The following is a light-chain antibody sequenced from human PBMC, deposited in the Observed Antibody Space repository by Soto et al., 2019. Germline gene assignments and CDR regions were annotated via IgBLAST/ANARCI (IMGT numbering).Light chain of an antibody. V-gene: IGKV3-15*01. CDR2: DAS. CDR3: QQYNNWPT. Sequence: EIVMTQSPATLSVSRGERATLSCMASQTISSNLAWYQQKPGQAPRLLIYDASTRATGSPARFSGSGSGTEFTLTISSLQSEDFAVYYCQQYNNWPTFGQGTKVEIK. CDR1: QTISSN. J-gene: IGKJ1*01.